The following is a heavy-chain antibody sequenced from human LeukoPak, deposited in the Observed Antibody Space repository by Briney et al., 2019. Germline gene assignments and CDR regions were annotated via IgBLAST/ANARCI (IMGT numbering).Heavy chain of an antibody. Sequence: ASVKVSRKASGYSFTTYHINWVRQASGQGLEWMGWMNPNSGDTGYAQKFQGRVTITRNTSTRTAYMEVSSLKSEDTAVYYCARAYYYGSGNYYFFDYWGQGTLVTVSS. CDR3: ARAYYYGSGNYYFFDY. D-gene: IGHD3-10*01. CDR1: GYSFTTYH. V-gene: IGHV1-8*03. J-gene: IGHJ4*02. CDR2: MNPNSGDT.